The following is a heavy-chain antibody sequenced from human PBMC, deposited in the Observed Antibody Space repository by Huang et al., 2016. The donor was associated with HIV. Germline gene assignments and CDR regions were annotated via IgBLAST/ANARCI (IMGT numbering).Heavy chain of an antibody. D-gene: IGHD2-15*01. J-gene: IGHJ5*02. Sequence: QVQLQESGPGPVKPSQTLSLTCTVSGDSISRGGYLWSWIRQSPGTGLEWIGSIYDTGTTSYNPSLRSRVTMSVDTSKNQFSLRLTSVTAEDTAVYYCARDRITQCNGGRCYSDWSDPWGQGTLVIVSS. CDR1: GDSISRGGYL. CDR2: IYDTGTT. V-gene: IGHV4-30-4*08. CDR3: ARDRITQCNGGRCYSDWSDP.